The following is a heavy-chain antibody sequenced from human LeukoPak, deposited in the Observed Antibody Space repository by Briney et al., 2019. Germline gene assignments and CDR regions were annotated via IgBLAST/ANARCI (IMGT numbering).Heavy chain of an antibody. CDR2: IYYSGST. Sequence: SETLSLTCTVSGGSISSYYWGWIRQPPGKGLEWIGYIYYSGSTNYNPSLKSRVTISVDTSKNQFSLKLSSVTAADTAVYYCARIRYSGSYYPDDAFDIWGQGTMVTVSS. CDR3: ARIRYSGSYYPDDAFDI. V-gene: IGHV4-59*01. J-gene: IGHJ3*02. D-gene: IGHD1-26*01. CDR1: GGSISSYY.